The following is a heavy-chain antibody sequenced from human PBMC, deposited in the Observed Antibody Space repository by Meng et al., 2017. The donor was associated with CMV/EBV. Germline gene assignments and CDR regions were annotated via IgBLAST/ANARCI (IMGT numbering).Heavy chain of an antibody. V-gene: IGHV2-5*02. CDR3: ARLYDSSGYYLGYFDY. CDR1: GFSLSTSGVG. CDR2: IYWDDDK. D-gene: IGHD3-22*01. J-gene: IGHJ4*02. Sequence: QTTWKEFRLPLVKPTQTLPLTFTFSGFSLSTSGVGVGWIRQPPGKALEWLALIYWDDDKRYSPSLKSRLTITKDTSKNQVVLTMTNMDPVDTATYYCARLYDSSGYYLGYFDYWGQGTLVTVSS.